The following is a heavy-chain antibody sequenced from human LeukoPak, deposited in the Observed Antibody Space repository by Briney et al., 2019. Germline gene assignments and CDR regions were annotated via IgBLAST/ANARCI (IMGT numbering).Heavy chain of an antibody. V-gene: IGHV1-69*01. D-gene: IGHD1-1*01. Sequence: SVKVSCKASGGTFSSYAISWVRQAPGQGLEWMGGIIPIFGTANYAQKFQGRVTITADESTSTAYMELSSLRSEDTAVYYCATGNWNDGRTGADVWGKGTTVTVSS. CDR1: GGTFSSYA. CDR2: IIPIFGTA. CDR3: ATGNWNDGRTGADV. J-gene: IGHJ6*04.